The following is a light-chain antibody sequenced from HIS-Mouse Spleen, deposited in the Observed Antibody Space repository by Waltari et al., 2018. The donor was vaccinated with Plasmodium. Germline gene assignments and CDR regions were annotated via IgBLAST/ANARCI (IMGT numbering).Light chain of an antibody. CDR1: STHVGGYNL. Sequence: QSALTPPASGSGSPGQSITTSCTGTSTHVGGYNLVPWYQQHPGKAPKLMIYEGRKRPSGVSNRFSGSKSGNTASLTISGLQAEDEADYYCCSYAGSSTFVVFGGGTKLTVL. CDR3: CSYAGSSTFVV. V-gene: IGLV2-23*03. CDR2: EGR. J-gene: IGLJ2*01.